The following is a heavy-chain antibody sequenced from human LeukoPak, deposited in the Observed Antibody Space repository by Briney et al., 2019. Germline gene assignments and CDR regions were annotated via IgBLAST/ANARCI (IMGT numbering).Heavy chain of an antibody. V-gene: IGHV4-34*01. CDR2: INHSGST. Sequence: PSETLSLTCAVYGGSFGGYYWSWIRQPPGKGLEWIGEINHSGSTNYNPSLKSRVTISVDTSKNQFSLKLSSVTAADTAVYYCARAVTGAHWYFDLWGRGTLVTVSS. CDR1: GGSFGGYY. D-gene: IGHD7-27*01. J-gene: IGHJ2*01. CDR3: ARAVTGAHWYFDL.